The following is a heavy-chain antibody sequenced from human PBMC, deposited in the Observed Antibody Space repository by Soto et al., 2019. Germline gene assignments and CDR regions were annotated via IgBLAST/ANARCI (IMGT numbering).Heavy chain of an antibody. D-gene: IGHD6-19*01. CDR3: ARDLSTQWLVLNDFDY. Sequence: SETLSLTCAVYGGSFSGYYWSWIRQPPGKGLEWIGEINHSGSTNYNPSLKSRVTTSVDTSKNQFSLKLSSVTAADTAVYYCARDLSTQWLVLNDFDYWGQGTLVTVSS. CDR2: INHSGST. V-gene: IGHV4-34*01. CDR1: GGSFSGYY. J-gene: IGHJ4*02.